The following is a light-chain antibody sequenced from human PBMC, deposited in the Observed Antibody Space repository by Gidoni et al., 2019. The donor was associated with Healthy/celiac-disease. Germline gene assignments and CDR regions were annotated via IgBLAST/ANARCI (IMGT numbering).Light chain of an antibody. J-gene: IGKJ3*01. V-gene: IGKV1-9*01. CDR1: QGISSY. Sequence: DIQFTQSPSFLSASVGDRFTITSRASQGISSYLAWYQQKPGKAPKLLIYAASTLQSGVPSRFSGSGSGTEFTLTISSLQPEDFATYYCQQLNSYLGTFGPGTKVDIK. CDR2: AAS. CDR3: QQLNSYLGT.